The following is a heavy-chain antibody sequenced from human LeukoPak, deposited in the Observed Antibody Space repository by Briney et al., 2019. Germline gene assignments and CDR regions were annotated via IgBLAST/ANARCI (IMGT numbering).Heavy chain of an antibody. D-gene: IGHD3-10*01. CDR1: GFTVSSNY. CDR3: ARADQLLWFGEFGY. V-gene: IGHV3-66*01. Sequence: GGSLRPSCAASGFTVSSNYMSWVRQAPGKGLEWVSVIYSGGSTYYADSVKGRFTISRDNSKNTLYLQMNSLRAEDTAVYYCARADQLLWFGEFGYWGQGTLVTVSS. J-gene: IGHJ4*02. CDR2: IYSGGST.